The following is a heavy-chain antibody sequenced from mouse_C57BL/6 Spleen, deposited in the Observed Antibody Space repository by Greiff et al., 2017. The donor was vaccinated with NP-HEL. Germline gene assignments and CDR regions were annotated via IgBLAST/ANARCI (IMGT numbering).Heavy chain of an antibody. CDR2: IHPSDSDT. J-gene: IGHJ3*01. CDR3: ARRRDGWFAY. Sequence: QVQLKQPGAELVKPGASVKVSCKASGYTFTSYWMHWVKQRPGQGLEWIGRIHPSDSDTNYNQKFKGKATLTVDKSSSTAYMELRSLTSEDTAVYYCARRRDGWFAYWGQGTLVTVSA. D-gene: IGHD3-3*01. CDR1: GYTFTSYW. V-gene: IGHV1-74*01.